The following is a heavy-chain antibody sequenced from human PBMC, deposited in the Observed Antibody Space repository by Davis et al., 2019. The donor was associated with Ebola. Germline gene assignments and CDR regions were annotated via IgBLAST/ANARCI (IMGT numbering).Heavy chain of an antibody. Sequence: GESLKISCAASGFTFSDYVMSWVRQAPGKGLEWVSAISGSGGNTYYADSVKGRFTISRDNSKNTLSLQMNSLRVEDTAVYYCAKGRWSGSSSAVSHWGQGTLVNVSS. J-gene: IGHJ4*02. CDR2: ISGSGGNT. D-gene: IGHD1-26*01. CDR1: GFTFSDYV. CDR3: AKGRWSGSSSAVSH. V-gene: IGHV3-23*01.